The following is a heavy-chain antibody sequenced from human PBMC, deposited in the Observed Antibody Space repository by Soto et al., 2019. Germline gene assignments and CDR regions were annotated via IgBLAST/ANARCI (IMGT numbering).Heavy chain of an antibody. Sequence: QAQLVQSGPEVKKPGASVKVSCKASGYTFTTYGINWVRQAPGQGLEWVAWISVYNGRTDSAQKVQGRVTMTIDKSTTKAYMELRGLISDDTAVYYCARDTRGHNSDAFDVWGQGTTVLVSS. CDR2: ISVYNGRT. J-gene: IGHJ3*01. D-gene: IGHD3-10*01. CDR3: ARDTRGHNSDAFDV. V-gene: IGHV1-18*01. CDR1: GYTFTTYG.